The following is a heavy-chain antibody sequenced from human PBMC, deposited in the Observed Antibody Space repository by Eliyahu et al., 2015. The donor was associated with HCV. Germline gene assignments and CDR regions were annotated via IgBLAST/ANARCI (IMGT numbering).Heavy chain of an antibody. V-gene: IGHV3-21*01. J-gene: IGHJ4*02. Sequence: EVQLVESGGGLVKPGGSXRLSCAASGFTFSSXSMNWXRQAPGKGLEWVSSISSSSSYIYYADSVKGRFTISRDNAKNSLYLQMNSLRAEDTAVYYCARDPRSIAAAAPFDYWGQGTLVTVSS. CDR3: ARDPRSIAAAAPFDY. CDR2: ISSSSSYI. CDR1: GFTFSSXS. D-gene: IGHD6-13*01.